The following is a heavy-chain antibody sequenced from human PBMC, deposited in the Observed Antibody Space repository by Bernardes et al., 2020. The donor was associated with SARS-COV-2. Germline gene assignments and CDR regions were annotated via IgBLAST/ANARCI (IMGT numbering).Heavy chain of an antibody. CDR3: PRSSGGIDCYIGGLRSWDYGMDV. Sequence: SETLSLTCTVSGVSISSSNYYWGWIRQAPGKGLEWIGSIYSSGNSYYSPSLQSRFTESVDTSQTQFSLILLFLTSAYTAVSYCPRSSGGIDCYIGGLRSWDYGMDVWGQGITVTVSS. J-gene: IGHJ6*02. V-gene: IGHV4-39*03. D-gene: IGHD2-21*02. CDR1: GVSISSSNYY. CDR2: IYSSGNS.